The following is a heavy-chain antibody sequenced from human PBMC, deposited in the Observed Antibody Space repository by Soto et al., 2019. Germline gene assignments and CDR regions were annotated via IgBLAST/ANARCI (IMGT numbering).Heavy chain of an antibody. CDR2: ISGSGGST. D-gene: IGHD4-4*01. CDR3: AKDAYTNYYFYGMDV. CDR1: GFSFAIYA. J-gene: IGHJ6*02. V-gene: IGHV3-23*01. Sequence: EVQLFESGGNLAQPGGSLTLSCAASGFSFAIYAMNWVRQAPGKGLAWVANISGSGGSTYYIDSVKGRFIIYRDNAENILYLQMNSQRVEDTAIYFCAKDAYTNYYFYGMDVLGQGTTVTVSS.